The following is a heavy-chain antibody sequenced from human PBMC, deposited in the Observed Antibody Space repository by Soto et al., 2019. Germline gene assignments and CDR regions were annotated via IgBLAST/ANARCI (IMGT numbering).Heavy chain of an antibody. CDR1: GFTFTSSA. D-gene: IGHD2-2*01. CDR2: IVVGSGNT. J-gene: IGHJ5*02. CDR3: AAGSDVVVPAAIQSRWFDP. V-gene: IGHV1-58*01. Sequence: ASVKVSCKASGFTFTSSAVQWVRQARGQRLEWIGWIVVGSGNTNYAQKFQERVTITRDMSTSTAYMELSSLRSEDTAVYYCAAGSDVVVPAAIQSRWFDPWGQGTLVTVSS.